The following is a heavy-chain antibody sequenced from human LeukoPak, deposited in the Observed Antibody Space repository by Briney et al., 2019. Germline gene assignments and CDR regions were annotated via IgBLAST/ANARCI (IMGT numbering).Heavy chain of an antibody. CDR2: ISAYNGNT. Sequence: GASVKVSCKASGYTFTSYGISWVRQAPGQGLEWMGWISAYNGNTNYAQKLQGRVTMTTDTSTSTAYMELRSLRSDDTAVYYCARAVADGYYDFWSGYYRHYHYYYMDVWGKGTTVTVSS. CDR1: GYTFTSYG. D-gene: IGHD3-3*01. V-gene: IGHV1-18*01. J-gene: IGHJ6*03. CDR3: ARAVADGYYDFWSGYYRHYHYYYMDV.